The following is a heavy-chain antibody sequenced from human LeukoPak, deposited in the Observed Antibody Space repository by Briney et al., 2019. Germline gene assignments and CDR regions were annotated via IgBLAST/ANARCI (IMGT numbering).Heavy chain of an antibody. CDR2: ISSSSSYI. CDR3: ARDRVKEDGYNYFSRYYYYGMDV. CDR1: GFTFSSYS. V-gene: IGHV3-21*01. J-gene: IGHJ6*02. Sequence: GGSLRLSCAASGFTFSSYSMNWVRQAPGKGLEWVSSISSSSSYIYYADSVKGRFTISRDNAKNSLYLQMNSLRAEDTAVYYWARDRVKEDGYNYFSRYYYYGMDVWGQGTTVTVSS. D-gene: IGHD5-24*01.